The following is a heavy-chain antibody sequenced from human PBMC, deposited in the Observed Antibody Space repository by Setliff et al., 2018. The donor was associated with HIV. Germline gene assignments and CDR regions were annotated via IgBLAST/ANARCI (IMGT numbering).Heavy chain of an antibody. CDR3: ARDLGYCSGGSCYWYY. J-gene: IGHJ4*02. Sequence: SETLSLTCTVSGYSISSGYYWGWIRQPPGKGLEWIGSIYHSGSSNYNPSLKSRVSISVDTSKKQVSLKLNSVTAADTAVYYCARDLGYCSGGSCYWYYWGQGTLVTVSS. CDR1: GYSISSGYY. V-gene: IGHV4-38-2*02. D-gene: IGHD2-15*01. CDR2: IYHSGSS.